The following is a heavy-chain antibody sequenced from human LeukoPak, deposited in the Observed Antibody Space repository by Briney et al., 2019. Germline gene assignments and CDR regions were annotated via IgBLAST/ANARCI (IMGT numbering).Heavy chain of an antibody. CDR1: GFTFSDYY. J-gene: IGHJ4*02. CDR2: ISTSSSYT. V-gene: IGHV3-11*06. D-gene: IGHD1-26*01. Sequence: GGSLRLSCAASGFTFSDYYMSWIRQALGEGLEWVSYISTSSSYTNYAQSVKGRFTISRDNAKNSLYLKMNSLRAEDTAVYYCARRKSSGSYTEIYFDYWGEGTLVTVSS. CDR3: ARRKSSGSYTEIYFDY.